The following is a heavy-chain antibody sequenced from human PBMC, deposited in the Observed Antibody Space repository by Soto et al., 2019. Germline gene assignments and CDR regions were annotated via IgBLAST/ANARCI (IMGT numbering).Heavy chain of an antibody. CDR2: INPSGST. V-gene: IGHV4-34*01. CDR3: ARGAGYDFWSGYYRRVERGYYYYNYGMDV. J-gene: IGHJ6*02. Sequence: SETLSLTCAVYGGSFSGYYWSWIRQPPGKGPEWIGEINPSGSTNYNPSLKRRVTISVDTSKNQFSLKLSSVTAADTAVYYCARGAGYDFWSGYYRRVERGYYYYNYGMDVWGQGTTVTVSS. D-gene: IGHD3-3*01. CDR1: GGSFSGYY.